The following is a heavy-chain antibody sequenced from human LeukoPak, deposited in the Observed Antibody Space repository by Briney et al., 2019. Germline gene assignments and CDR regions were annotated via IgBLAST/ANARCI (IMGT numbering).Heavy chain of an antibody. CDR2: IYYSGST. Sequence: SETPSLTCTVSGGSISSSSYYWGWIRQPPGKGLEWIGSIYYSGSTYYNPSLKSRVTISVDTSKNQFSLKLSSVTAADTAVYYCARESSSSLDFDYWGQGTLVTVSS. CDR1: GGSISSSSYY. J-gene: IGHJ4*02. D-gene: IGHD6-6*01. CDR3: ARESSSSLDFDY. V-gene: IGHV4-39*07.